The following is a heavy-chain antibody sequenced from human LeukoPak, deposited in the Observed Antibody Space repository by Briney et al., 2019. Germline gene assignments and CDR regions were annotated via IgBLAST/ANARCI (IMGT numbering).Heavy chain of an antibody. CDR1: GGSISSSNW. J-gene: IGHJ4*02. CDR3: ARAGGYSYGYGFF. Sequence: GTLSLTCAVSGGSISSSNWWSWVRQAPGKGLEWVSYISSSGSTIYYADSVKGRFTISRDNAKNSLYLQMNSLRAEDTAVYYCARAGGYSYGYGFFWGQGTLVTVSS. D-gene: IGHD5-18*01. CDR2: ISSSGSTI. V-gene: IGHV3-11*01.